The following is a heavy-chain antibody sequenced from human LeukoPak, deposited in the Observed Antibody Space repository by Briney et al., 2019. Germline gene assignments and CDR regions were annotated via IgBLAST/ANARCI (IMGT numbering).Heavy chain of an antibody. CDR2: IRYDGSYK. CDR3: AKDGETYYYGSGNYFDY. J-gene: IGHJ4*02. D-gene: IGHD3-10*01. CDR1: GFTFSSYD. Sequence: GGSLRLSCAASGFTFSSYDMNWVRQAPGQGLEWVAFIRYDGSYKYYADSVKGRFTISRDNSKNTLYLQMNSLRAEDTAVYYYAKDGETYYYGSGNYFDYWGQGTLVTVSS. V-gene: IGHV3-30*02.